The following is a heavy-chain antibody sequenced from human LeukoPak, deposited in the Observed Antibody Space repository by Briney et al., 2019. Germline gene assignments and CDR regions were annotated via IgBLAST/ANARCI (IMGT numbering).Heavy chain of an antibody. CDR2: INPNSGGT. V-gene: IGHV1-2*06. CDR3: ARDSSSGWYYFDY. J-gene: IGHJ4*02. D-gene: IGHD6-19*01. CDR1: GYTFTGYY. Sequence: GASVKVPCKASGYTFTGYYMHWVRQAPGQGLEWMGRINPNSGGTNYAQKFQGRVTMTRDTSISTAYMELSSLRSDDTAMYYCARDSSSGWYYFDYWGQGTLVTVSS.